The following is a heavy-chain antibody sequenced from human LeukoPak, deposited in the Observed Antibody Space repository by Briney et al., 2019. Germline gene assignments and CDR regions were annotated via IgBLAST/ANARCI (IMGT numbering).Heavy chain of an antibody. J-gene: IGHJ6*02. CDR1: GGSISSGGYY. CDR3: ARDSPYDYEAYGMDV. CDR2: IYYSGST. D-gene: IGHD3-16*01. V-gene: IGHV4-31*03. Sequence: SETLSLTCTVSGGSISSGGYYWSWIRQHPGKGLEWIGYIYYSGSTYYNPSLKSRVTISVDTSKNQFSLKLSSVTAVDTAVYYCARDSPYDYEAYGMDVWGQGTTVTVSS.